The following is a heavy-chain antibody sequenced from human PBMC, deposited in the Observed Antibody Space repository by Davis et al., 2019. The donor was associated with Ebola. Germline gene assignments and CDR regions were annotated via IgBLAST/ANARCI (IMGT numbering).Heavy chain of an antibody. J-gene: IGHJ3*02. V-gene: IGHV3-21*01. CDR1: GFTFSTYS. D-gene: IGHD3-22*01. CDR3: ARDYYDNSGDGFDI. CDR2: FSGCSRYI. Sequence: PGGSLRLSCAASGFTFSTYSMTWVRQAPGRGLEWVSYFSGCSRYIYDAESVKGRFTISRDNAKKSLYLQLNSLRADDTAMYYCARDYYDNSGDGFDIWGQGTMVTVSS.